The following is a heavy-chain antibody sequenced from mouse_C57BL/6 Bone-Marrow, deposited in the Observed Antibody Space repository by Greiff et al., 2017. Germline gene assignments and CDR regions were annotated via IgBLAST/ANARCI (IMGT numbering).Heavy chain of an antibody. CDR1: GYTFTEYT. D-gene: IGHD1-1*01. CDR3: ARHEDRRATVVGAMDY. CDR2: FYPGSGSI. V-gene: IGHV1-62-2*01. Sequence: VHLVASGAELVKPGASVKLSCKASGYTFTEYTIHWVKQRSGQGLEWLGWFYPGSGSIKYNEKFKDKATLTADKSSSTVYMELSRLTSEDSAVYFCARHEDRRATVVGAMDYWGQGTSVTVSS. J-gene: IGHJ4*01.